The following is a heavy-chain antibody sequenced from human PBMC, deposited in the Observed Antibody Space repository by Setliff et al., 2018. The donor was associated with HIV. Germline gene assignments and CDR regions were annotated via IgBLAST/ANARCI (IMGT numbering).Heavy chain of an antibody. CDR3: ARALYTYGPIPFDY. CDR1: GGSFSAYS. V-gene: IGHV4-34*01. J-gene: IGHJ4*02. Sequence: PSETLSLTCAVYGGSFSAYSWNWIRQPPGKGLEWIGEINHSGSTNYNPSLKSRVTMSVDTSKNQFSLKLTSVTAADTAGYYCARALYTYGPIPFDYWGQGTLVTVSS. CDR2: INHSGST. D-gene: IGHD5-18*01.